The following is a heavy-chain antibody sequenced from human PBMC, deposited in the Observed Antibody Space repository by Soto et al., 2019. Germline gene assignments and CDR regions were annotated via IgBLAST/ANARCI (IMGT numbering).Heavy chain of an antibody. J-gene: IGHJ5*02. Sequence: QVQLVQSGADVKTPGASVTVSCEASGHSFSTYYMHWLRQTPGQGLEWMGLINPSGTNSKNAQKCQGPVXXXRXXATSTGYMELRALRSDDTAVYYCGGETRGAGWIGPWGQGTLVTVSS. CDR2: INPSGTNS. CDR3: GGETRGAGWIGP. D-gene: IGHD6-13*01. V-gene: IGHV1-46*03. CDR1: GHSFSTYY.